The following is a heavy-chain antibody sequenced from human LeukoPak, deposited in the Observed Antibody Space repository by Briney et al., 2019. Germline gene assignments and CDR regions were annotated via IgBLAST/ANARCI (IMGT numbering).Heavy chain of an antibody. J-gene: IGHJ5*02. Sequence: GASVNVSCKASGYTFTSYYMHWVRQAPGQGLEWMGIINPSGGSTSYAQKFQGRVTMTRDTSTSTVYMELSSLRSEDTAVYYCARGPSLGYGSGSYVWFDPWGQGTLVTVSS. V-gene: IGHV1-46*01. CDR3: ARGPSLGYGSGSYVWFDP. CDR2: INPSGGST. CDR1: GYTFTSYY. D-gene: IGHD3-10*01.